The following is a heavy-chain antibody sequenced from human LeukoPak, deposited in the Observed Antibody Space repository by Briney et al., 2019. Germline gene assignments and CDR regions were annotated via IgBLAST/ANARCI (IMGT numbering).Heavy chain of an antibody. Sequence: SVKVSCTASGGTFSSYAISWVRQAPGQGLEWMGGIIPIFGTANYAQKFQGRVTITADESTSTAYMELSSLRSEDTAVYYCARGDVVVVPAAIRHYYYGMDVWGQGTTVTVSS. CDR3: ARGDVVVVPAAIRHYYYGMDV. D-gene: IGHD2-2*01. J-gene: IGHJ6*02. V-gene: IGHV1-69*13. CDR1: GGTFSSYA. CDR2: IIPIFGTA.